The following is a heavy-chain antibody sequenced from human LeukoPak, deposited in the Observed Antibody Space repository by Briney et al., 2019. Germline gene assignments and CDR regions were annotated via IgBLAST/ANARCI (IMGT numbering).Heavy chain of an antibody. V-gene: IGHV3-64*02. CDR1: VFTFSSYS. Sequence: GGSVRLSCAASVFTFSSYSMHWVRHAPGKGLEYVSAISSNGGSTYYADSVKGRFTISRDNSKNTLYLQMGSLRAEDMAVYYCAKDRYSYAFEYSDSWGQGTLVTVSS. D-gene: IGHD5-18*01. CDR3: AKDRYSYAFEYSDS. CDR2: ISSNGGST. J-gene: IGHJ4*02.